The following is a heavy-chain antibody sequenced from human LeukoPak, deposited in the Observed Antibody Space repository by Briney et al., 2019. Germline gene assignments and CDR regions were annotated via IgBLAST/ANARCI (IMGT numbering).Heavy chain of an antibody. D-gene: IGHD6-6*01. J-gene: IGHJ5*02. CDR3: ARGLYSSSSNWFDP. CDR1: GYTITSYN. Sequence: GASVKVSCKASGYTITSYNMNWVRQAPGQGLEWMGWINTNTGNPTYAQGFTGRFVFSLDTSVSTAYLQISSLKAEDTAVYYCARGLYSSSSNWFDPWGQGTLVTVSS. V-gene: IGHV7-4-1*02. CDR2: INTNTGNP.